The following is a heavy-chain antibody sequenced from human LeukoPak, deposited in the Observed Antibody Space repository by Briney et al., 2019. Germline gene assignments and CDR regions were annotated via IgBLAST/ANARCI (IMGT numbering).Heavy chain of an antibody. J-gene: IGHJ4*02. CDR1: GFTFSSYA. CDR2: ISGGGGST. V-gene: IGHV3-23*01. Sequence: GGTLRLSCAASGFTFSSYAMSWVRQAPGKGLEWVSTISGGGGSTYYPDSVKGRFTISRGNSKNTLYLQMNSLRAEDTAVYYCARASDYTVTDPIDYWGQGTLVTVSS. D-gene: IGHD4-17*01. CDR3: ARASDYTVTDPIDY.